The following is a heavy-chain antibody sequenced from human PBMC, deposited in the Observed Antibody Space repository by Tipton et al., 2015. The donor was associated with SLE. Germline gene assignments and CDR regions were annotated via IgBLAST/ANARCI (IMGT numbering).Heavy chain of an antibody. CDR2: IYSSGDT. D-gene: IGHD5-12*01. Sequence: TLSLTCTVSGGSIINYYWGWIRQPPGKGLEWIGYIYSSGDTNYNPSLKSRVTISVDASKKQFSLKVNSVTAADTAVYYCARGRLRCDYWGQGNLVTVSS. CDR3: ARGRLRCDY. CDR1: GGSIINYY. V-gene: IGHV4-4*08. J-gene: IGHJ4*02.